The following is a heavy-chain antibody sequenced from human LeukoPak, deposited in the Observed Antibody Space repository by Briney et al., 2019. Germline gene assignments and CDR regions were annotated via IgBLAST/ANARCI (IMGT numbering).Heavy chain of an antibody. J-gene: IGHJ4*02. Sequence: ASVKVSCKASGYTFTGYYMHWVRQAPGQGLEWMGWINPNSGGTNYAQKFQGRVTMTRDTSISTAYMELSRLRSDDTAVYYCARNYYGSGSYSGFYYFDYWGQGTLVTVSS. D-gene: IGHD3-10*01. CDR3: ARNYYGSGSYSGFYYFDY. CDR2: INPNSGGT. V-gene: IGHV1-2*02. CDR1: GYTFTGYY.